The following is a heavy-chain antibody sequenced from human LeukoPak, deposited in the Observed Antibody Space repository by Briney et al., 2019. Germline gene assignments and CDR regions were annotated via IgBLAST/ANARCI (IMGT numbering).Heavy chain of an antibody. V-gene: IGHV3-23*01. Sequence: TGGSLRLSCAASGFTFSSAAMSWVRQAPGKGLEWASIISSSGGSTYYADSVKGRFIISRDNSKNTLYLQMNSLRAEDTAVYYCAKGSRSIAVDNLCDYWGQGSLVTVSS. J-gene: IGHJ4*02. CDR2: ISSSGGST. CDR3: AKGSRSIAVDNLCDY. CDR1: GFTFSSAA. D-gene: IGHD6-19*01.